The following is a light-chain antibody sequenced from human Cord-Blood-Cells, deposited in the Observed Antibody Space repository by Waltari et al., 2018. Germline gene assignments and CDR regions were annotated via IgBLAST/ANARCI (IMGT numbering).Light chain of an antibody. Sequence: QSALTQPPSASGSPGQSVTISCTGTSSDVGGYNYVSWYQQHPGKAPKLMIYEVSKRPSGVPDVFSGSKSGNTASLTVSGLQAEEEADYYCSSYAGSNNVFGGGTKLTVL. CDR1: SSDVGGYNY. CDR3: SSYAGSNNV. J-gene: IGLJ3*02. V-gene: IGLV2-8*01. CDR2: EVS.